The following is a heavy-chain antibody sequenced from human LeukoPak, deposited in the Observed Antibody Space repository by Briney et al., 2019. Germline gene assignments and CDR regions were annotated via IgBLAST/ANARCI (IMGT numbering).Heavy chain of an antibody. CDR1: GGSFSGYY. CDR3: ARPLSGSYYPLSPKEQYFQH. D-gene: IGHD1-26*01. Sequence: PSETLSLTCAVYGGSFSGYYWSWIRQPPGKGLEWIGEINHSGSTNYNPSLKSRVTISVDTSKNQFSLKLSSVTAADTAVYYCARPLSGSYYPLSPKEQYFQHWGQGTLVTVSS. CDR2: INHSGST. V-gene: IGHV4-34*01. J-gene: IGHJ1*01.